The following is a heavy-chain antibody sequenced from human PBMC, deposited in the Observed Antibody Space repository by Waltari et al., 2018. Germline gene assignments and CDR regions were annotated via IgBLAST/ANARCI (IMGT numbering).Heavy chain of an antibody. V-gene: IGHV3-23*04. J-gene: IGHJ4*02. CDR1: GFTFSSYA. CDR2: ISGSGGST. Sequence: EVQLVESGGGLVQPGGSLRLSCAASGFTFSSYAMSWVRQAPGKGVGWVSAISGSGGSTYNADSVKGRFTISRDNSKNTLYLQMNSLRAEDTAVYYCAPDSGYDRGAYSWGQGTLVTVSS. D-gene: IGHD5-12*01. CDR3: APDSGYDRGAYS.